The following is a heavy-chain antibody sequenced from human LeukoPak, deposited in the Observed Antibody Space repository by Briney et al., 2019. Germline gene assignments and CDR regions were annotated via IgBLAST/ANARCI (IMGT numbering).Heavy chain of an antibody. CDR1: GFTFSGSA. Sequence: GGSLRLSCAASGFTFSGSAMHWVRQASGKGLEWVDRIRSKANSYATAYAASVKGRFTISRDDSKNTAYLQMNSLKTEDTAVYYCTRQPPLALGSHYWGQGTLVTVSS. CDR2: IRSKANSYAT. V-gene: IGHV3-73*01. D-gene: IGHD3-10*02. J-gene: IGHJ4*02. CDR3: TRQPPLALGSHY.